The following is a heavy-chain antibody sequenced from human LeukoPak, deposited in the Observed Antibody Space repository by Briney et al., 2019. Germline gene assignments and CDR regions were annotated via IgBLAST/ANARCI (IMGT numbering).Heavy chain of an antibody. V-gene: IGHV3-30*02. CDR2: IWYDGSNK. J-gene: IGHJ6*03. Sequence: GGSLRLSCAASGFIFSTYDMHWVRQAPGKGLEWVAFIWYDGSNKYYADSVKGRFTISRDNSKNTLYLQMNSLRAEDTAVYYYYYMDVWGKGTTVTVS. CDR1: GFIFSTYD. CDR3: YYMDV.